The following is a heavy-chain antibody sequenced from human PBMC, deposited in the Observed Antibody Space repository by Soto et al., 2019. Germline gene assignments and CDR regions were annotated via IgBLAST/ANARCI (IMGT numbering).Heavy chain of an antibody. CDR2: ISSSGSTT. V-gene: IGHV3-48*01. J-gene: IGHJ4*02. D-gene: IGHD1-1*01. CDR1: AFTFSGYT. CDR3: ARGIGKPYFDS. Sequence: EVQLVESGGGLVQPGGSLRLSCAASAFTFSGYTMNWVRQAPGKGLEWLSYISSSGSTTYYADSVKGRFTISRDNARNALFLQMSSLRVEDTAVYYCARGIGKPYFDSWGQGALVTVFS.